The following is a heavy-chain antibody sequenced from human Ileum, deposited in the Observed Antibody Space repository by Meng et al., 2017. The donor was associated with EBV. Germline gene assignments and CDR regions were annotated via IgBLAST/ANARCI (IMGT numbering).Heavy chain of an antibody. J-gene: IGHJ4*02. CDR1: GGSISSSNW. V-gene: IGHV4-4*02. D-gene: IGHD3-22*01. Sequence: GRRQEADPGLVKPSGTLALTCAVSGGSISSSNWWSWVRQAPGKGLEWIGEIHHTESTNYNPSLKSRVTISVDKSKNQFSLKLSSVTAADTAVYYCARESYSDSSGYYSLDYWGQGSLVTVSS. CDR2: IHHTEST. CDR3: ARESYSDSSGYYSLDY.